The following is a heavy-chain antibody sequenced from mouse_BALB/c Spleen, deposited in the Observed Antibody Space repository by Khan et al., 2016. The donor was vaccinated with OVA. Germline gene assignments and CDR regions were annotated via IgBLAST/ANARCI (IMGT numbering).Heavy chain of an antibody. CDR2: IAPGSGST. V-gene: IGHV1S41*01. CDR3: ARAVGGKVPLDY. D-gene: IGHD1-1*02. J-gene: IGHJ2*01. Sequence: DLVKPGASVKLSCKASGYTFTSYWINWIKQRPGQGLEWMGRIAPGSGSTYYNEMFKGKATLTVDTSSSTAYIQLSSLSSEDSAVYFCARAVGGKVPLDYWGQGTTLTVSS. CDR1: GYTFTSYW.